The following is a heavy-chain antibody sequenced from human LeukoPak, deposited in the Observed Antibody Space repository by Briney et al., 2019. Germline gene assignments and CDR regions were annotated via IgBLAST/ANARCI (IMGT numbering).Heavy chain of an antibody. J-gene: IGHJ6*02. D-gene: IGHD3-9*01. CDR1: GYTFTSYD. CDR3: AKDRGPGNYDTLTGHYYYYGMDV. CDR2: MNPNSGNT. V-gene: IGHV1-8*01. Sequence: GASVKVSCKASGYTFTSYDINWVRQATGQGLEWMGWMNPNSGNTGYAQKFQGRVTMTRNTSISTAYMELSSLRSEDTAVYYCAKDRGPGNYDTLTGHYYYYGMDVWGQGTTVTVSS.